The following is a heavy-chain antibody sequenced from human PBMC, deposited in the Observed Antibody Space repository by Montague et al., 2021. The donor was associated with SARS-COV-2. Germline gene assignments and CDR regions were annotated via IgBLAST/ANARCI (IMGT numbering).Heavy chain of an antibody. V-gene: IGHV4-39*01. CDR3: ATRTRYPQNDFGF. J-gene: IGHJ4*02. Sequence: SETLSLTCTVSGDSIRNSEYSWGWVRQPPGNGLEWIGNIYDGGSTFYNPSLKSRVTIFVDTSKNQFSLKLSSVTAADTAVYYCATRTRYPQNDFGFWGQGTRGTVSS. CDR2: IYDGGST. CDR1: GDSIRNSEYS. D-gene: IGHD1-14*01.